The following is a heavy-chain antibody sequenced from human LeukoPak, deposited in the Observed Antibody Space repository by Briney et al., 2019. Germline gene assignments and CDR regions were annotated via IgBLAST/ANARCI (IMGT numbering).Heavy chain of an antibody. V-gene: IGHV3-30*02. D-gene: IGHD5-18*01. CDR3: AKGRGIQLWLGIDY. Sequence: PGGSLRLSCAASGFTFSSYGMHWVRQAPGKGLEWVAFIRYDGSNKYYADSVKGRFTISRENSKNTLYLQMTRLRAEDTAVYYCAKGRGIQLWLGIDYWGQGTLVTVSS. CDR1: GFTFSSYG. J-gene: IGHJ4*02. CDR2: IRYDGSNK.